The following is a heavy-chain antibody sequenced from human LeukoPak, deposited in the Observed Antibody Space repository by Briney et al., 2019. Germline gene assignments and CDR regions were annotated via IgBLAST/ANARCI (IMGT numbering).Heavy chain of an antibody. CDR2: TTHSGGT. CDR1: GESFSGHC. D-gene: IGHD3-10*01. J-gene: IGHJ4*02. CDR3: ARMKRFGDPTMAGLVDY. V-gene: IGHV4-34*01. Sequence: SETLSLTCAVYGESFSGHCWGWIRQSPAKGLEWVGETTHSGGTNYKPSLKSRLTISVDTSKNQFSLTLSSVTAADTAVYYCARMKRFGDPTMAGLVDYWGQGTLVTVSS.